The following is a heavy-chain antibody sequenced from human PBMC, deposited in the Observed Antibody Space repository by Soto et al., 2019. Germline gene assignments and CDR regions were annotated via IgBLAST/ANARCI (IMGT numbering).Heavy chain of an antibody. Sequence: QVQLEESEGGVVQPGRSLRLSCAVSGFTVSSYGMHWVRQAPGKGLEWVAVISRDGRTTFYADSVKGRFTISKDNSRNTLFLEMNSLRDDDMAVYYCTGEVASGYWGQGTLVTVSS. CDR3: TGEVASGY. CDR1: GFTVSSYG. J-gene: IGHJ4*02. D-gene: IGHD2-8*02. CDR2: ISRDGRTT. V-gene: IGHV3-30*03.